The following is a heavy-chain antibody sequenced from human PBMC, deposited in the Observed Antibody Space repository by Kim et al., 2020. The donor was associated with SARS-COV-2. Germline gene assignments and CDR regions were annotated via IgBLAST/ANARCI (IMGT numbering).Heavy chain of an antibody. V-gene: IGHV4-30-2*05. Sequence: YTPPLASRVTMSIDTSKNQFSLKLSSVTAADTAVYYCARDNSGAYPIYFDPWGQGTLVTVSS. CDR3: ARDNSGAYPIYFDP. D-gene: IGHD1-26*01. J-gene: IGHJ4*02.